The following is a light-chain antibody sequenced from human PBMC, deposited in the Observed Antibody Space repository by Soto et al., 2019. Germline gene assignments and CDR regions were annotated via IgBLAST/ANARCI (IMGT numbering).Light chain of an antibody. CDR1: SSNIGAGYD. J-gene: IGLJ1*01. CDR2: GNS. CDR3: CSYAGGGIYV. V-gene: IGLV1-40*01. Sequence: QSVLTQPPSVSGAPGQRVTISCTGSSSNIGAGYDVHWYQQLPGTAPKLLIYGNSNRPSGVPDRFSGSKSGTSASLAITGLQAEDEADFYCCSYAGGGIYVFGTGTKLTVL.